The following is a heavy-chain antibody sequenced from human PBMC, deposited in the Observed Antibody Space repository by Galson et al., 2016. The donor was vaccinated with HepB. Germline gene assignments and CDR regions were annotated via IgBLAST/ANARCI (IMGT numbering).Heavy chain of an antibody. V-gene: IGHV1-2*02. CDR2: IKPDSGGT. CDR3: AKHGNIDSFYHFGMDV. D-gene: IGHD2/OR15-2a*01. Sequence: SVKVSCKASGYTFTGYYVHWVRQAPGQGLEWMGWIKPDSGGTKYAHNFQGRVTMTRDASINTAYMELRRLRSDDTALYYCAKHGNIDSFYHFGMDVWGQGTTVTVSS. J-gene: IGHJ6*02. CDR1: GYTFTGYY.